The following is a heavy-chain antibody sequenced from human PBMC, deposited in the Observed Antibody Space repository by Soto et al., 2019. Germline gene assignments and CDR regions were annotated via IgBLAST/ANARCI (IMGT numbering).Heavy chain of an antibody. J-gene: IGHJ6*02. V-gene: IGHV1-18*01. Sequence: QVQLVQSGAEVKKPGASVKVSCKASGYTFTSYGISWVRQAPGQGLEWMGWISAYNGNTNYAQKLQGRVTMTTDTATSTAYMELTSLRSDDTAVYYCARAYCGGDCYPLYYYYGMDVWGQGTTVTVSS. CDR3: ARAYCGGDCYPLYYYYGMDV. CDR2: ISAYNGNT. D-gene: IGHD2-21*02. CDR1: GYTFTSYG.